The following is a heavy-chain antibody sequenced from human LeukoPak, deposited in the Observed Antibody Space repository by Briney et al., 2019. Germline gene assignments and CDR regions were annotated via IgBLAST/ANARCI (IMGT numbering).Heavy chain of an antibody. CDR1: GFTFSSYA. V-gene: IGHV3-21*06. Sequence: PGRSLRLSCAASGFTFSSYAMHWVRQAPGKGLEWVSSLSTSSSYIYYADSVKGRFTISRDNAKNSLYLQMNSLRAEDTAVYYCARDLLEIAADSYFDYWGQGTLVTVSS. CDR2: LSTSSSYI. CDR3: ARDLLEIAADSYFDY. D-gene: IGHD6-13*01. J-gene: IGHJ4*02.